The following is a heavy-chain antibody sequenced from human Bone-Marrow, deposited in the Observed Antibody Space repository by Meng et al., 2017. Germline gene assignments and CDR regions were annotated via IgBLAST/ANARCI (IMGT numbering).Heavy chain of an antibody. J-gene: IGHJ3*02. CDR3: ARVDTAMVTLSLMSAFDI. D-gene: IGHD5-18*01. CDR2: IYPGDSDT. Sequence: GESLKISCKGSGYSFTSYWIGWVRQMPGKGLEWMGIIYPGDSDTRYSPSFQGQVTISADKSISTAYLQWSSLKASDTAMYYCARVDTAMVTLSLMSAFDIRGQGTMVTVSS. CDR1: GYSFTSYW. V-gene: IGHV5-51*01.